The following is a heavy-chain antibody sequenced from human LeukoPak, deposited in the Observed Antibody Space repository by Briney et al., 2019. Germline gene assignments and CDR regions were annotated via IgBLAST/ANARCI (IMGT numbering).Heavy chain of an antibody. D-gene: IGHD2-15*01. J-gene: IGHJ6*02. CDR3: ARRYCSGGSCYFHYYYGMDV. Sequence: ASVKVSCKASGYTFTSYDINWVRQATGQGLEWMGWMNPNSGNTGYAQKFQGRVTMTRNTSISTAYMELSSLRSEDTAVYYCARRYCSGGSCYFHYYYGMDVWGQRTTVTVSS. CDR1: GYTFTSYD. CDR2: MNPNSGNT. V-gene: IGHV1-8*01.